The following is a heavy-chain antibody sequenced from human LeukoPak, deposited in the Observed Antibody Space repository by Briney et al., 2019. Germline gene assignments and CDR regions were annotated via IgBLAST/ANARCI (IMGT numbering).Heavy chain of an antibody. Sequence: GGSLRLSCAASGFTFSSYEMNWVRHAPGKGLEWVSYISSSGSTIYYADTVKGRFTISRDNAKNSLYLQINSLRAEDTAVYYCARDCGGGSCYGPYDAFDIWGQGTMVTVSS. V-gene: IGHV3-48*03. CDR3: ARDCGGGSCYGPYDAFDI. J-gene: IGHJ3*02. D-gene: IGHD2-15*01. CDR2: ISSSGSTI. CDR1: GFTFSSYE.